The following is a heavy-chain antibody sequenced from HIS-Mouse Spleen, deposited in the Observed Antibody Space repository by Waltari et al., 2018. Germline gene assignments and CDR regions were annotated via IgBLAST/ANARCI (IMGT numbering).Heavy chain of an antibody. V-gene: IGHV1-2*02. D-gene: IGHD1-26*01. CDR3: ARVGYSGSYYYGMDV. Sequence: QVQLVQSGAEVKKPGASVKVSGKASGYTFTGYYLHWVRPAPGQGLEWMGWINPNSGGTNYAQKFQGRVTMTRDTSISTAYMELSRLRSDDTAVYYCARVGYSGSYYYGMDVWGQGTTVTVSS. J-gene: IGHJ6*02. CDR2: INPNSGGT. CDR1: GYTFTGYY.